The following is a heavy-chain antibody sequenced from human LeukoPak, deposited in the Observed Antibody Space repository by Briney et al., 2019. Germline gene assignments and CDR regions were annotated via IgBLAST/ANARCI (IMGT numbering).Heavy chain of an antibody. CDR2: LNWNGDNT. V-gene: IGHV3-20*04. J-gene: IGHJ4*02. CDR1: GFTFHDHG. CDR3: AREEGPYFDC. Sequence: GGSLRLSCAASGFTFHDHGMSWVCQVPGKGLEWVSALNWNGDNTGYADSVKGRFTISRDNAKKSLYLQMNSLTAEDTAYYYCAREEGPYFDCWGQGTLVTVSS.